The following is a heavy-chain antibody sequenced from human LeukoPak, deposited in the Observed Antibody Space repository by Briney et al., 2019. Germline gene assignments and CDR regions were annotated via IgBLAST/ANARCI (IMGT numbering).Heavy chain of an antibody. V-gene: IGHV4-39*01. J-gene: IGHJ4*02. CDR3: ARRRSGNSYVDY. Sequence: SETLSLTCTVSGGSISSSSYYWGWIRQPPGKGLEWIGSFYYSGSTYYNPSLKSRVTISVDTSKNQFSLKLSPVTATDTAVYYCARRRSGNSYVDYWGQGTLVTVSS. D-gene: IGHD5-18*01. CDR1: GGSISSSSYY. CDR2: FYYSGST.